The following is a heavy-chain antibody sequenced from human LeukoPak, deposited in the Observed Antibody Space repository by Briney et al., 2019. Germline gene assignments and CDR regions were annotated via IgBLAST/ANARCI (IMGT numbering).Heavy chain of an antibody. CDR1: GYTLNTYG. D-gene: IGHD6-19*01. J-gene: IGHJ4*02. Sequence: ASVKVSCKASGYTLNTYGVSWVRQAPGQGLEWMGWISGYNGKTDFAQKLQGRLTMTTDASTNTAYMELRSLTSDDTAVYYCARDRDSIAVAGSPRYFDYWGQGTLVTVSS. CDR2: ISGYNGKT. CDR3: ARDRDSIAVAGSPRYFDY. V-gene: IGHV1-18*01.